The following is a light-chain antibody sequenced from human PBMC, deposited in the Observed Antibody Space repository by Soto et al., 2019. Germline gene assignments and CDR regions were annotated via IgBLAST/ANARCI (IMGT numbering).Light chain of an antibody. CDR3: QQYGTSFT. J-gene: IGKJ3*01. V-gene: IGKV3-20*01. CDR1: QSLRSTY. Sequence: EIVLAQSPGTLSLSPGETATLSCRASQSLRSTYLAWYQQKPGQAPRLIIYDASTRAAGIPDRFSGSGSGTDFTLIISRMEPEDFAVYYCQQYGTSFTFGPGTKVDIK. CDR2: DAS.